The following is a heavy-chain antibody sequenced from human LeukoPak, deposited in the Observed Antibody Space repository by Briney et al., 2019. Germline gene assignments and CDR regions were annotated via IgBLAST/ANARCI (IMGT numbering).Heavy chain of an antibody. CDR2: INPSGGST. CDR1: GYTFTSYY. J-gene: IGHJ4*02. Sequence: ASVKVSCKASGYTFTSYYMHWVRQAPGQGLEWMGIINPSGGSTSYAQKFQGRVTLTADTSTGTAYMELRSLRSEDTAVYYCASGYSGSYPYYWGQGTLVTVSS. D-gene: IGHD1-26*01. CDR3: ASGYSGSYPYY. V-gene: IGHV1-46*01.